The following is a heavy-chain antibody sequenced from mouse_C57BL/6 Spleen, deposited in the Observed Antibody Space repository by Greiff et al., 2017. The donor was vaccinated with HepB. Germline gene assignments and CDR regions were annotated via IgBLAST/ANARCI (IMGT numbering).Heavy chain of an antibody. CDR1: GYSITSGYY. V-gene: IGHV3-6*01. Sequence: ESGPGLVKPSQSLSLTCSVTGYSITSGYYWNWIRQFPGNKLEWMGYISYDGSNNYNPSLKKRISITRDTSKNQFFLKLNSVTTEDTATYYCAFYYDGYYGFAYWGQGTLVTVSA. D-gene: IGHD2-3*01. CDR2: ISYDGSN. J-gene: IGHJ3*01. CDR3: AFYYDGYYGFAY.